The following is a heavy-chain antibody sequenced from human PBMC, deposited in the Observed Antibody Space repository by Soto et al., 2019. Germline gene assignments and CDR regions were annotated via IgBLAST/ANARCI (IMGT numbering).Heavy chain of an antibody. CDR2: ISSSGTTI. CDR3: ARDDCYDYRGDY. Sequence: QVQLVESGGGLVKPGGSLRLSCAASGFTFSDYYMSWIRQAPGKGLEWISYISSSGTTIYIADSVRGRFTISRDNVKNSLYLQMNSLRAEDTAVYYCARDDCYDYRGDYWGQGTLVTVSS. V-gene: IGHV3-11*01. J-gene: IGHJ4*02. CDR1: GFTFSDYY. D-gene: IGHD5-12*01.